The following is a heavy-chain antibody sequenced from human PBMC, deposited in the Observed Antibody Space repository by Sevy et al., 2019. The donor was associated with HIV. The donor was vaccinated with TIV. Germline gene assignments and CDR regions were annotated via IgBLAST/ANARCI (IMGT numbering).Heavy chain of an antibody. J-gene: IGHJ3*02. V-gene: IGHV3-30-3*01. CDR3: ARVGGSSGTGGAFDI. Sequence: GGSLRLSCAASEFTFSNYTMYWVRQAPGKGLEWVAIISYDGSNKYYADSVKGRFTISSDNSKNTLYLQMNSLRAEDTAVYYCARVGGSSGTGGAFDIWGQGTMVTVSS. CDR2: ISYDGSNK. D-gene: IGHD3-22*01. CDR1: EFTFSNYT.